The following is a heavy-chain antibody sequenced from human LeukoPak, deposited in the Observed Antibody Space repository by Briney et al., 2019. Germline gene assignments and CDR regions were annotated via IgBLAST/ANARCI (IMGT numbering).Heavy chain of an antibody. J-gene: IGHJ5*02. Sequence: GGSLRLSCAASGFTVSSNHMSWVRQAPGKGLEWVSVMNSGGSTYYADSVKGRITISRDNSKNTLYLQMNSLRAEDTAVYYCAKSITMIVVVMAAWGQGTLVTVSS. CDR3: AKSITMIVVVMAA. CDR2: MNSGGST. D-gene: IGHD3-22*01. CDR1: GFTVSSNH. V-gene: IGHV3-53*01.